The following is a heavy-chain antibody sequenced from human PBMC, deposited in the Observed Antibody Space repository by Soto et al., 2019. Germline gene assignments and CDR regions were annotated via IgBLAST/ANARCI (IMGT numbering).Heavy chain of an antibody. CDR1: GGSFSGYY. CDR2: INHSGST. D-gene: IGHD2-8*01. Sequence: QVQLQQWGAGLLKPSETLSLTCAVYGGSFSGYYWSWIRQPPGKGLEWMGEINHSGSTNYNPSLKSRVTISVDTSKNQFSLKLSSVTAADAAVYYCARCRGSAWYYWGQGPLVIVSS. J-gene: IGHJ4*02. CDR3: ARCRGSAWYY. V-gene: IGHV4-34*01.